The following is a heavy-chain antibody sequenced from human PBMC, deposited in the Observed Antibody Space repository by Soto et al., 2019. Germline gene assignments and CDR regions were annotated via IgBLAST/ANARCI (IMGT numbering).Heavy chain of an antibody. CDR1: GGAIRSYY. CDR3: VRLIGNSWLDF. V-gene: IGHV4-59*04. J-gene: IGHJ5*01. CDR2: IYYGGST. D-gene: IGHD2-8*01. Sequence: PSETLSLTCTVSGGAIRSYYLSWIRQPPGKGLEWIGYIYYGGSTYYNPSLKSRITIYPDTSKNQFSLHLNSVTPEDTAVYYCVRLIGNSWLDFWGQGTLVTVSS.